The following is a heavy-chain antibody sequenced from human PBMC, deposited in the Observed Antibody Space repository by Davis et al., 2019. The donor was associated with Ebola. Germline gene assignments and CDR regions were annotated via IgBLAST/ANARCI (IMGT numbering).Heavy chain of an antibody. D-gene: IGHD5-18*01. J-gene: IGHJ6*02. Sequence: SVKVSCKASGGNFSRHAISWVRQAPGQGLEWMGGIIPIFGTPNYAQKFQGRITITADESTSPAYMELSNLRSEDTAVYYCARGRREGGYRLSSLYGMDVWGQGTTVTVSS. CDR1: GGNFSRHA. CDR2: IIPIFGTP. CDR3: ARGRREGGYRLSSLYGMDV. V-gene: IGHV1-69*13.